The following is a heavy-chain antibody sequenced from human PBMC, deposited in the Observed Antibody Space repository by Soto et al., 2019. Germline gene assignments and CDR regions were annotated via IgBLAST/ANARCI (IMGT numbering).Heavy chain of an antibody. J-gene: IGHJ3*02. CDR2: IYYSGST. CDR3: ARDGAPDYGDYADAFDI. D-gene: IGHD4-17*01. Sequence: QVQLQESGPGLVKPSETLSLTCTVSGGSISSYYWIWIRQPPAKGLEWIGYIYYSGSTNYNPSLKSRVTISVDTSKNKFSLQLSSVTAADTAVYYCARDGAPDYGDYADAFDIWGQGTMVTVSS. V-gene: IGHV4-59*01. CDR1: GGSISSYY.